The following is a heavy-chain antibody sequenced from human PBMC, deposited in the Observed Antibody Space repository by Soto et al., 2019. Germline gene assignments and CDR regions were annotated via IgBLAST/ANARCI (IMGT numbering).Heavy chain of an antibody. D-gene: IGHD1-26*01. CDR1: GGTFSSYA. J-gene: IGHJ6*02. V-gene: IGHV1-69*01. CDR2: IIPNFGTA. CDR3: ARGVRATDYYYYYGMDV. Sequence: QVQLVQSGAEVKKPGSSVKVSCKASGGTFSSYAISWVRQAPGQGLEWMGGIIPNFGTANYAQKFQGRVTITADESTSTAYMELSSLRSEDTAVYYCARGVRATDYYYYYGMDVWGQGTTVTVSS.